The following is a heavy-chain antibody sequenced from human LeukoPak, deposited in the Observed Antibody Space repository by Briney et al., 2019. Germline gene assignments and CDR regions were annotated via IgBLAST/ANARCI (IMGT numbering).Heavy chain of an antibody. Sequence: GSLILSCAASGFTFSSYAMHWVRQAPGKGLEWVAVISYDGSNKYYADSVKGRFTISRDNSKNTLYLQMNSLRAEDTAVYYCARGGGIAARRGYFDYWGQGTLVTVSS. J-gene: IGHJ4*02. CDR1: GFTFSSYA. D-gene: IGHD6-6*01. V-gene: IGHV3-30*04. CDR2: ISYDGSNK. CDR3: ARGGGIAARRGYFDY.